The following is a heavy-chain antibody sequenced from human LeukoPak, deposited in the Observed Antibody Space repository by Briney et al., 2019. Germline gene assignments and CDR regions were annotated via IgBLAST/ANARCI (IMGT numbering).Heavy chain of an antibody. CDR3: ARERGSCYSGFCYYYYMDV. Sequence: SETLSLTCTVSGGSISSYYWSWIRQPAGKGLEWIGRIYSSGSTNYNPSLKSRVTMSVDTSKNQFSLKLSSVTAADTAVYYCARERGSCYSGFCYYYYMDVWGKGTTVTISS. CDR2: IYSSGST. CDR1: GGSISSYY. V-gene: IGHV4-4*07. J-gene: IGHJ6*03. D-gene: IGHD2-15*01.